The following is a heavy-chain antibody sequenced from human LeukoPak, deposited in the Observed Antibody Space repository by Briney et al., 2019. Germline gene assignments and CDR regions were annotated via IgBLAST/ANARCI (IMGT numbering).Heavy chain of an antibody. Sequence: GASVKVSCKASGYTFTGYYMHWVRQAPGQGLEWMGWINPNSGGTNYAQKFQGRVTMTRDTSICTAYMELSRLRSDNTAVYYCASQGNYDMFSASGPGVFHWGQGTLVTVSS. CDR3: ASQGNYDMFSASGPGVFH. CDR1: GYTFTGYY. J-gene: IGHJ4*02. CDR2: INPNSGGT. D-gene: IGHD3-16*01. V-gene: IGHV1-2*02.